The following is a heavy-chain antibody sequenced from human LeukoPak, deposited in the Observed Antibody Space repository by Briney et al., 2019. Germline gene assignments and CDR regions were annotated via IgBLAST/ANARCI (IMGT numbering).Heavy chain of an antibody. Sequence: SETLSLTCAVYGSSRAHYWSWIRQPPGKGLEWIGEISRGGSTNYNPSLKSRASVSVDTSKNQFSLKMSFMTAADTAVYYCARRSDIVVVPAAQLDYWGQGTLVTVSS. CDR1: GSSRAHY. J-gene: IGHJ4*02. D-gene: IGHD2-2*01. CDR2: ISRGGST. V-gene: IGHV4-34*01. CDR3: ARRSDIVVVPAAQLDY.